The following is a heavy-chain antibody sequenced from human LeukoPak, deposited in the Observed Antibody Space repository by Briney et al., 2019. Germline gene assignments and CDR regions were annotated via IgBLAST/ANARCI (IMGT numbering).Heavy chain of an antibody. Sequence: GGSLRLSCAASGFNFRSYSMNWVRQAPGKGLEWVSYISSFSGTIDYADSVKGRFTISRDNAQNSPYLQMNSLRVEDTAVYFCARDHGGSYSYWGQGTLVTVSS. D-gene: IGHD3-10*01. CDR3: ARDHGGSYSY. CDR2: ISSFSGTI. J-gene: IGHJ4*02. V-gene: IGHV3-48*01. CDR1: GFNFRSYS.